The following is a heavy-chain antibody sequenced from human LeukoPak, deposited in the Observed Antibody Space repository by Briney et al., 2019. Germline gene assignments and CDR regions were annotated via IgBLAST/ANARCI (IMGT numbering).Heavy chain of an antibody. CDR3: ARVKDPGGYYYYYYMDV. Sequence: PSQTLSLTCAVSGSSISSGGYSWSWIRQPPGKGLEWIGYIYYSGGTYYNPSLKSRVTISVDTSKNQFSLKLSSVTAADTAMYYCARVKDPGGYYYYYYMDVWGKGTTVTVSS. V-gene: IGHV4-30-4*07. CDR1: GSSISSGGYS. D-gene: IGHD3-16*01. CDR2: IYYSGGT. J-gene: IGHJ6*03.